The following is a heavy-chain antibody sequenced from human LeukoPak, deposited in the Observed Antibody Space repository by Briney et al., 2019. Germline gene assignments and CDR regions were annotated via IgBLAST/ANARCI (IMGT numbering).Heavy chain of an antibody. Sequence: PGGSLRLSCAASGFTFSSYGMHWVRQAPGKGLEWVAAISYDGSNKYYADSVKGRFTISRDNSKNTLYLQMNSLRAEDTAVYYCAKDYYDSSGYYYAGDYYGMDVWGQGTTVTVSS. D-gene: IGHD3-22*01. CDR1: GFTFSSYG. CDR3: AKDYYDSSGYYYAGDYYGMDV. V-gene: IGHV3-30*18. CDR2: ISYDGSNK. J-gene: IGHJ6*02.